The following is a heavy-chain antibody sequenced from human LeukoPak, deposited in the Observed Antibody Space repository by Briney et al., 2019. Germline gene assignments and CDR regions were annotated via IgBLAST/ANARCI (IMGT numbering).Heavy chain of an antibody. D-gene: IGHD3-10*01. CDR1: GYTFTSYG. Sequence: GASVKVSCKASGYTFTSYGISWVRQAPGQGLEWMGWISAYNGNTNYAQKLQGRVTMTTDTSTSTAYMELRSLRSDDTAVYYCAITLRITMVRGNDAFDIWGQGTMVTVSS. CDR2: ISAYNGNT. CDR3: AITLRITMVRGNDAFDI. V-gene: IGHV1-18*01. J-gene: IGHJ3*02.